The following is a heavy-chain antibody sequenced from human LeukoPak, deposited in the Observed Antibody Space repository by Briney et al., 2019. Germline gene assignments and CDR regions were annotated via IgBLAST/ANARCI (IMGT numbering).Heavy chain of an antibody. D-gene: IGHD3-10*01. CDR3: ARDLRAWFGDRTGAYYYYYYMDV. CDR2: INPNSGGT. Sequence: ASVKVSCKASGYTFTGYYMHWVRQAPGQGLEWMGWINPNSGGTNYAQKFQGRVTMTRDTSISTAYMELSRLRSDDTAVYYCARDLRAWFGDRTGAYYYYYYMDVWGKGTTVTVSS. J-gene: IGHJ6*03. V-gene: IGHV1-2*02. CDR1: GYTFTGYY.